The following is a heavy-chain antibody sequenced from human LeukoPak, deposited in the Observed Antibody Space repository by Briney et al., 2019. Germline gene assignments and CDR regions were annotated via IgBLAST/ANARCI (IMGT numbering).Heavy chain of an antibody. CDR2: ISSSSSYI. D-gene: IGHD5-18*01. V-gene: IGHV3-21*01. Sequence: GGPLRLSCAASGFTFSSYSMNWVRQAPGKGLEWVSSISSSSSYIYYADSVKGRFTISRDNAKNSLYLQMNSLRAEDTAVYYCASILLWTQNDAFDIWGQGTMVTVSS. CDR1: GFTFSSYS. CDR3: ASILLWTQNDAFDI. J-gene: IGHJ3*02.